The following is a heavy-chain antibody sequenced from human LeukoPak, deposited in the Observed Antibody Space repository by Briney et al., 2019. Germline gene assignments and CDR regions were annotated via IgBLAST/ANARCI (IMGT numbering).Heavy chain of an antibody. J-gene: IGHJ4*02. V-gene: IGHV3-48*03. CDR2: ISSGGSTI. Sequence: QPGGSLRLSCAASGFTFSSYEMNWVRQAPGKGLEWVSYISSGGSTIYYADSVKGRFTISRDNAKNSLYLQMNSLRAEDTAVYYCARTLYYYDSSGYYEDYWGQGTLVTVSS. CDR3: ARTLYYYDSSGYYEDY. D-gene: IGHD3-22*01. CDR1: GFTFSSYE.